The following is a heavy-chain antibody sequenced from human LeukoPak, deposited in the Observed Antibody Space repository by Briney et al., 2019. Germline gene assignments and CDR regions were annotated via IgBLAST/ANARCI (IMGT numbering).Heavy chain of an antibody. Sequence: ASVKVSCKASGYTFTSHDINWVRQATGQGLEWMGWMNPNSGNTGYAQKFQGRVTMTRNTSISTAYMELSSLRSEDTAVYYCARPKNSANWFDPWGQGTLVTVSS. CDR3: ARPKNSANWFDP. CDR1: GYTFTSHD. D-gene: IGHD4-23*01. J-gene: IGHJ5*02. V-gene: IGHV1-8*01. CDR2: MNPNSGNT.